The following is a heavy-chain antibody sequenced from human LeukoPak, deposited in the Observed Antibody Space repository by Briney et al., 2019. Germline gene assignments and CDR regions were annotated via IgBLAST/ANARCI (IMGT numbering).Heavy chain of an antibody. CDR1: GYILTALA. V-gene: IGHV1-24*01. Sequence: ALVRACCKVSGYILTALAMLWVRQAPGNGLEWMGGFDPEDGVAVYAQTFQGRVIMTEDTSTDTAYRELSSLRSEDTAVNYCATDLPPTGWRWFDPWGQESLLTVSS. CDR2: FDPEDGVA. J-gene: IGHJ5*02. CDR3: ATDLPPTGWRWFDP.